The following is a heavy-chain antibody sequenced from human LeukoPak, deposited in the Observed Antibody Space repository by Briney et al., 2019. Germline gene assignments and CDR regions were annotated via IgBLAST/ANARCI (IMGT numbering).Heavy chain of an antibody. CDR2: IYYSGST. CDR3: ARSDGGSYSH. CDR1: GGSISSYY. D-gene: IGHD1-26*01. V-gene: IGHV4-59*01. Sequence: SETLSLTCTVSGGSISSYYWSWIRQPPGKGLEWIGYIYYSGSTNYNPSLKSRVTISVDTSKNQFSLKLSSVTAADTAVYYCARSDGGSYSHWGLGTLVTVSS. J-gene: IGHJ4*02.